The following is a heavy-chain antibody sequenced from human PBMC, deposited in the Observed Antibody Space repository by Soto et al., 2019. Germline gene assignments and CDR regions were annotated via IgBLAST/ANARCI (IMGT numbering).Heavy chain of an antibody. J-gene: IGHJ4*02. CDR1: GGSISSYY. CDR2: IYYSGNT. Sequence: PSETLSLTCTVSGGSISSYYWSWIRQPPGKGLEWIGYIYYSGNTKYNPSLKSRVTISVDTSKKQFSLKLSSVTAADTAVYYCARDRSLDYWGQGTLVTVSS. V-gene: IGHV4-59*01. CDR3: ARDRSLDY.